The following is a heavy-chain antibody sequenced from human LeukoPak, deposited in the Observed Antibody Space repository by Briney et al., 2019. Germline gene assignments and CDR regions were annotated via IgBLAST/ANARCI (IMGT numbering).Heavy chain of an antibody. D-gene: IGHD3-10*01. V-gene: IGHV3-9*01. CDR3: AKGYYGSGSYYRYYFDY. J-gene: IGHJ4*02. Sequence: GRSLRLSCAASGFTFDDYAMHWVRQAPGKGLEWVSGISWNSGSIGYADSVKGRFTISRDNAKNSLYLQMNSLRAEDTALYYCAKGYYGSGSYYRYYFDYWGQGTLVTVSS. CDR2: ISWNSGSI. CDR1: GFTFDDYA.